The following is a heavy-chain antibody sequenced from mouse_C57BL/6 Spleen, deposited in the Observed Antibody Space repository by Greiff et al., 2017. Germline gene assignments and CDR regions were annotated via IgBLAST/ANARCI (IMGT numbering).Heavy chain of an antibody. J-gene: IGHJ4*01. CDR1: GFTFSDYG. V-gene: IGHV5-17*01. CDR3: ARDIHYAMDY. Sequence: EVKLMESGGGLVKPGGSLKLSCAASGFTFSDYGMHWVRQAPEKGLEWVAYISSGSSTIYYADTVKGRFTISRDNAKNTLFLQMTSLRSEDTAMYYCARDIHYAMDYWGQGTSVTVSS. CDR2: ISSGSSTI.